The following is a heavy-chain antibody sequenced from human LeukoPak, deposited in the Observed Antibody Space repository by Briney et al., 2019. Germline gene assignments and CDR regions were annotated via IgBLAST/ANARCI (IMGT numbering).Heavy chain of an antibody. CDR3: ARGRRGSYRNYYYGMDV. CDR1: GGSFSGYY. V-gene: IGHV4-34*01. Sequence: SETLSLTCAVYGGSFSGYYRSWIRQPPGKGLEWIGEINHSGSTNYNPSLKSRVTISVDTSKNQFSLKLSSVTAADTAVYYCARGRRGSYRNYYYGMDVWGQGTTVTVSS. D-gene: IGHD3-10*01. CDR2: INHSGST. J-gene: IGHJ6*02.